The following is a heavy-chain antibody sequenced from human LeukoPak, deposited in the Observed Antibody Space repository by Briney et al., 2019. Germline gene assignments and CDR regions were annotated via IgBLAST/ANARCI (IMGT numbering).Heavy chain of an antibody. V-gene: IGHV1-18*01. CDR1: GYTFTSYG. CDR3: ARLRHPESGLYYYYYGMDV. Sequence: ASVKVSCKASGYTFTSYGISWVRQAPGQGLEWMGWISAYNGNTNYAQKLQGRVTMTTDTSTSTAYMELRSLRSDDTAVYYCARLRHPESGLYYYYYGMDVWGQGTTVTVSS. J-gene: IGHJ6*02. CDR2: ISAYNGNT.